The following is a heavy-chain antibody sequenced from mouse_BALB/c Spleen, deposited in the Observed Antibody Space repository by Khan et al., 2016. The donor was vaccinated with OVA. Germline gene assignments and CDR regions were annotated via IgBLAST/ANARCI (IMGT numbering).Heavy chain of an antibody. CDR1: GYSFTGYF. CDR2: INPHIGET. CDR3: TRIYRSDFDY. V-gene: IGHV1-20*02. J-gene: IGHJ2*01. D-gene: IGHD6-1*01. Sequence: EVKLLESGPELVRPGASVKISCTASGYSFTGYFMNWVMQGHGKSLEWIGRINPHIGETFYNQRFKDKATLTVDESSSTAPMELRSLASEDSAVYYCTRIYRSDFDYWGQGTTLTVSS.